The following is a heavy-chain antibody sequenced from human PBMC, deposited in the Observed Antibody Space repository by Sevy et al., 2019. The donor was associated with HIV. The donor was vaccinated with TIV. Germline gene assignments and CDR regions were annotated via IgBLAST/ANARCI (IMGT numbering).Heavy chain of an antibody. CDR1: GYTFTSYG. V-gene: IGHV1-18*01. D-gene: IGHD6-6*01. J-gene: IGHJ4*02. CDR3: ARDFYVIAARALYFDY. CDR2: ISAYNGNT. Sequence: ASVKVSCKASGYTFTSYGISWVRQAPGQGLEWMGWISAYNGNTNYAQKLQGRVTMTTDTSTSTAYMELRSLRSDDTAVYYCARDFYVIAARALYFDYWGQGTLFTVSS.